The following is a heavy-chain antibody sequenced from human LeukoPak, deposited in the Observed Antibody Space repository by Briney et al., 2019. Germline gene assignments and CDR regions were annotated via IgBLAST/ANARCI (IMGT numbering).Heavy chain of an antibody. CDR2: ISGSGGST. J-gene: IGHJ4*02. CDR3: AKTSGYYAREIDY. Sequence: GGSLRLSCAASGFTFSSYWMHWVRQAPGKGLEWVSAISGSGGSTYYADSVKGRFTISRDNSKNMLYLQMNSLRAEDTAVYYCAKTSGYYAREIDYWGQGTLVTVSS. V-gene: IGHV3-23*01. D-gene: IGHD3-22*01. CDR1: GFTFSSYW.